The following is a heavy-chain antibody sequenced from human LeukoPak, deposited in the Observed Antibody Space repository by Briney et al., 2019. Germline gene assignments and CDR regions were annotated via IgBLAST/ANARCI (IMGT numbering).Heavy chain of an antibody. CDR1: GGTFSSYT. CDR3: ARDRDCSGGSCFLNWFDP. D-gene: IGHD2-15*01. Sequence: SVKVSCKASGGTFSSYTISWVRQAPGQGLEWMGRIIPILGIANYAQKFQGRVTITADKSTSTAYMGLSSLRSEDTAVYYCARDRDCSGGSCFLNWFDPWGQGTLVTVSS. J-gene: IGHJ5*02. CDR2: IIPILGIA. V-gene: IGHV1-69*04.